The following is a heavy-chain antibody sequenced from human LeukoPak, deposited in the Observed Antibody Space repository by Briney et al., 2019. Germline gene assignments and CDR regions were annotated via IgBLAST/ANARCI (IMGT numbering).Heavy chain of an antibody. J-gene: IGHJ6*02. CDR3: ARELSCSSTSCYGDYYYYYGMDV. V-gene: IGHV1-69*13. CDR1: GGTFSSYA. D-gene: IGHD2-2*01. Sequence: GASVKVSCKASGGTFSSYAISWVRQAPGQGLEWMGGIIPIFGTANYAQKFQGRVTITADESTSTAYMELSGLRSEDTAVYYCARELSCSSTSCYGDYYYYYGMDVWGQGTTVTVSS. CDR2: IIPIFGTA.